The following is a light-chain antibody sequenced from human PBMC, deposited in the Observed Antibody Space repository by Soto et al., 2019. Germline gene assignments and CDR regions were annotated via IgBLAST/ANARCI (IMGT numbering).Light chain of an antibody. V-gene: IGKV3D-15*01. J-gene: IGKJ4*01. CDR3: QQYNDWPLT. CDR1: QSVSSSY. CDR2: GAS. Sequence: EIVLTQSPGTLSLSPGERATFSCRASQSVSSSYIAWYQQKRGQTPRLLIYGASTRPTGIPARFSGSGSGTEFTLTIISLQSEDSAVYYCQQYNDWPLTFGGGTKVDIK.